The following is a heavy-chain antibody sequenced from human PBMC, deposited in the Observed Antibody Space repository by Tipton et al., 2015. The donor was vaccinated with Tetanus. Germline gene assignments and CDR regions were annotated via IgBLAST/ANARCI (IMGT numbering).Heavy chain of an antibody. V-gene: IGHV3-23*01. D-gene: IGHD5-18*01. J-gene: IGHJ4*02. CDR1: GGSISSGGYF. CDR3: ARWLEGSIAELDY. Sequence: LSLTCSVSGGSISSGGYFWNWVRQRPGKGLEWVSLISGSGGTTYFADSVKGRFTSSRDNSKNIHYLEMSSLRAEDAVVYYCARWLEGSIAELDYWGQGTLVAVSS. CDR2: ISGSGGTT.